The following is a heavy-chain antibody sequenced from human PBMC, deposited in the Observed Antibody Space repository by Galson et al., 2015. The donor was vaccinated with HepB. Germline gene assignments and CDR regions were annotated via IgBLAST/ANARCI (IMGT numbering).Heavy chain of an antibody. CDR1: GFTFSDYY. V-gene: IGHV3-11*03. Sequence: SLRLSCAASGFTFSDYYMAWVRQTPGKGLVWLPYISRNSDYTDYADSVQGRFIISRDNAKNSVSLQMTSLRAEDTAVYYCARFWRAAYFDYWGQGSLVTVSS. D-gene: IGHD3-3*01. CDR2: ISRNSDYT. J-gene: IGHJ4*02. CDR3: ARFWRAAYFDY.